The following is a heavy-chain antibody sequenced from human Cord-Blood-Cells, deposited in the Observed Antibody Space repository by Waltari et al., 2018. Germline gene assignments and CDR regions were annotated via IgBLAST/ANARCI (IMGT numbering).Heavy chain of an antibody. CDR3: ARESLSWSFDY. V-gene: IGHV3-7*01. Sequence: EVQLVESGGGLVQPGGSLRLSCAAPGFTFSSYWMSWGRQAPGKGLEWVANIKQDGSEKYYVDSVKGRFTISRDNAKNSLYLQMNSLRAEDTAVYYCARESLSWSFDYWGQGTLVTVSS. J-gene: IGHJ4*02. CDR2: IKQDGSEK. CDR1: GFTFSSYW. D-gene: IGHD6-13*01.